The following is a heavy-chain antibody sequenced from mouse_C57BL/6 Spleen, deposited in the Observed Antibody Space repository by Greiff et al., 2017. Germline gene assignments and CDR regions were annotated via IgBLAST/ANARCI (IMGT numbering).Heavy chain of an antibody. CDR3: ARDPGSSSYYFDY. D-gene: IGHD1-1*01. J-gene: IGHJ2*01. Sequence: EVMLVESGGGLVKPGGSLKLSCAASGFTFSSYAMSWVRQTPEKRLEWVATISDGGSYTYYPDNVKGRFTISRDNAKNNLYLQMSHLKSEDTAMYYCARDPGSSSYYFDYWGQGTTLTVSS. CDR1: GFTFSSYA. V-gene: IGHV5-4*01. CDR2: ISDGGSYT.